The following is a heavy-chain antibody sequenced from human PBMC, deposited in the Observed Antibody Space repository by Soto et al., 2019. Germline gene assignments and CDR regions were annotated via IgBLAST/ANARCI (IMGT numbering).Heavy chain of an antibody. Sequence: KPSETLSLTCAVYGGSFSGYYWSWIRQPPGKGLEWIGEINHSGSTNYNPSLKSRVTISVDTSKNQFSLKLSSVTAADTAVYYCARSRYCSSTSCYTMGYYYYYYGMDVWGQGTTVTVSS. V-gene: IGHV4-34*01. D-gene: IGHD2-2*02. CDR1: GGSFSGYY. CDR3: ARSRYCSSTSCYTMGYYYYYYGMDV. CDR2: INHSGST. J-gene: IGHJ6*02.